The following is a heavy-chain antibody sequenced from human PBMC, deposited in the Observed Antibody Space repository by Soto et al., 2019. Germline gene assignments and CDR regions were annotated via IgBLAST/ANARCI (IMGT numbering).Heavy chain of an antibody. CDR3: ARGVYGDFLEY. CDR1: GGTFSSYA. V-gene: IGHV1-69*13. Sequence: SVKVSCKASGGTFSSYAISWVRQAPGQVLERMGGIIPIFGTANYAQKFQGRVTITADESTCTAYMELSSLRSEDTAVYYCARGVYGDFLEYWGQGTMLTVSS. CDR2: IIPIFGTA. D-gene: IGHD4-17*01. J-gene: IGHJ4*02.